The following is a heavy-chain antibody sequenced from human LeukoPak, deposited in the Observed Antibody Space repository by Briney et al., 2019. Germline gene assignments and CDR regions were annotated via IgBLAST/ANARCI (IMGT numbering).Heavy chain of an antibody. V-gene: IGHV4-59*11. Sequence: PSETLSLTCTVSGDSISGHYWNWIRQSPGKGLEWIGYIYSSGGTNFNPSLQSRVTLSVDTSKNQFSLRLTSVTAADTAVYYCARDLGDDIYAHFDSWGQGTLVTVSS. CDR1: GDSISGHY. J-gene: IGHJ4*02. D-gene: IGHD3-16*01. CDR2: IYSSGGT. CDR3: ARDLGDDIYAHFDS.